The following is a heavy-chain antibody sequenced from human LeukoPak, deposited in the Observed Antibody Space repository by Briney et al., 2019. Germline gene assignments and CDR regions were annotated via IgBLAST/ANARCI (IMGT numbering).Heavy chain of an antibody. V-gene: IGHV3-23*01. CDR1: GFTFSGYA. D-gene: IGHD2-15*01. CDR2: LGSGGRGS. J-gene: IGHJ4*02. Sequence: PGGSLRLSCAASGFTFSGYAMSWVRQAPGESPEWVSALGSGGRGSHYADSVTGRFTISRDDSKNTLYLQMNSLRAEDTAVYYCTTDIVVVVAAPFDYWGQGTLVTVSS. CDR3: TTDIVVVVAAPFDY.